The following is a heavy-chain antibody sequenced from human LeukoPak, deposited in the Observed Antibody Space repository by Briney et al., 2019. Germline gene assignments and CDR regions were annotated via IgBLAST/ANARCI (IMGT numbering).Heavy chain of an antibody. J-gene: IGHJ4*02. CDR1: GGSISSGDYY. CDR3: ARGQWLVPVVYFDY. V-gene: IGHV4-30-4*08. CDR2: IYYSGST. D-gene: IGHD6-19*01. Sequence: SQTLSLTCTVSGGSISSGDYYWSCIRQPPGKGLEWIGYIYYSGSTYYNPSLKSRVTISVDTSKNQFSLKLSSVTAADTAVYYCARGQWLVPVVYFDYWGQGTLVTVSS.